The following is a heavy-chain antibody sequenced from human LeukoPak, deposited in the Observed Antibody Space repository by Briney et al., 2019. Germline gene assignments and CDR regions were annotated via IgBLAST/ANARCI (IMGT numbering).Heavy chain of an antibody. Sequence: SQTLSLTCAVYGGSFTNYFWSWVRQSPGKGLEWIGEVADYGSVIYNPSLQSRVTISLDTSKNHFSLKVSSMTAADTAVYYCARRRVTVIVVSTFDSWGQGTLVTVSS. CDR2: VADYGSV. V-gene: IGHV4-34*01. D-gene: IGHD3-22*01. J-gene: IGHJ4*02. CDR3: ARRRVTVIVVSTFDS. CDR1: GGSFTNYF.